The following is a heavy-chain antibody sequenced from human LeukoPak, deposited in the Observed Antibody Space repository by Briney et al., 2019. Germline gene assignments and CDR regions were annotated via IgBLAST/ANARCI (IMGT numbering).Heavy chain of an antibody. CDR3: ARNLVGKTDFDY. D-gene: IGHD3-16*01. Sequence: SVKVSCKASGGTFSSYAISWVRQAPGQGLEWMGRIIPILGIANYAEKFQGRVTITSDTSASTAHMELSSLRSEDTAVYYCARNLVGKTDFDYWGQGTLVTVSS. V-gene: IGHV1-69*04. J-gene: IGHJ4*02. CDR2: IIPILGIA. CDR1: GGTFSSYA.